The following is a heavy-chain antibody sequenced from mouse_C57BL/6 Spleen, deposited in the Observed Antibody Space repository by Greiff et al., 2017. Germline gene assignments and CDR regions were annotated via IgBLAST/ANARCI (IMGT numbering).Heavy chain of an antibody. CDR1: GFTFSDYG. J-gene: IGHJ2*01. CDR3: ARSRDPYFDY. V-gene: IGHV5-17*01. CDR2: ISSGSSTI. Sequence: EVQLQQSGGGLVKPGGSLKLSCAASGFTFSDYGMHWVRQAPEKGLEWVAYISSGSSTIYYADTVKGRFTISRDNAKNTLFLQMTSLRSEDTAMYYCARSRDPYFDYWGQGTTLTVSS. D-gene: IGHD3-3*01.